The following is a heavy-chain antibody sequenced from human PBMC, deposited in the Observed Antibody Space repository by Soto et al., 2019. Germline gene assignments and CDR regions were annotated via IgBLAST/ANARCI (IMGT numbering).Heavy chain of an antibody. CDR1: GYTFTGYY. D-gene: IGHD4-17*01. V-gene: IGHV1-2*04. Sequence: GASVKVSCKAAGYTFTGYYMHWVRQAPGQGLEWMGWINPDSGGTNYAQKFQGWVTMTRDTSISTAYMELSRLRSDDTAVYYCARTKEVGEYGMDVWGQGTTVTVSS. CDR3: ARTKEVGEYGMDV. CDR2: INPDSGGT. J-gene: IGHJ6*02.